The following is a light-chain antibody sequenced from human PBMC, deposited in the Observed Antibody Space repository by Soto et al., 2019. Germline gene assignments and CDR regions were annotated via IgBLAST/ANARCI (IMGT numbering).Light chain of an antibody. V-gene: IGKV1-16*02. CDR1: QGVSHS. Sequence: DIQMTQSPSSLSASVGDTITITCRASQGVSHSLAWFQQRPGKPPRSLIYAASTMHGGVSSKFRGSGSVTDFTLTISSLQPEDFATYYCQQYNSYPFTFGGGTKVDIK. CDR3: QQYNSYPFT. J-gene: IGKJ4*01. CDR2: AAS.